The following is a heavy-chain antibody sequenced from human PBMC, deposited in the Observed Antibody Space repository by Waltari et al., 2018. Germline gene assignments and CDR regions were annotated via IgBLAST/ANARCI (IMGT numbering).Heavy chain of an antibody. CDR2: IYYSGST. J-gene: IGHJ6*02. Sequence: QVQLQESGPGLVKPSETLSLTCTVSGGSISSYYWSWIRQPPGKGLEWIGYIYYSGSTNYNPSLKSRFTISVDTSKNQFSLKLSSVTAADTAVYYCARGGTGSYVPYYYYYYGMDVWGQGTTVTVSS. V-gene: IGHV4-59*01. CDR1: GGSISSYY. CDR3: ARGGTGSYVPYYYYYYGMDV. D-gene: IGHD3-10*02.